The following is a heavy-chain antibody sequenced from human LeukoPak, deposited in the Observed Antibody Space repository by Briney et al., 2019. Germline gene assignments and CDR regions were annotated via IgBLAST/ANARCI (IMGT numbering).Heavy chain of an antibody. D-gene: IGHD2-15*01. V-gene: IGHV1-24*01. Sequence: ASVKVSCKVSGCTLTEVSMHWVRQAPGKGLEWMGGFDPEDGETIYAQKFQGRVTMTEDTSTDTAYMELSSLRSEDTAVYYCATDCSFWAVQSLSGGSCYSVGWGQGTLVTVSS. CDR3: ATDCSFWAVQSLSGGSCYSVG. CDR1: GCTLTEVS. J-gene: IGHJ4*02. CDR2: FDPEDGET.